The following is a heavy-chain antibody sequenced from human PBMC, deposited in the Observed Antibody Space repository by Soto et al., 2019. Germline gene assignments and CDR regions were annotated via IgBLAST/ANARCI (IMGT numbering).Heavy chain of an antibody. V-gene: IGHV2-5*02. D-gene: IGHD3-16*01. CDR1: GFSLSTSGVG. Sequence: QITLKESGPSLVKPTQTVTLTCTFSGFSLSTSGVGVGWIRQPPGKALEWLALIYWDDDKRYSPSLKSRLTTSKAASKNHAVVTMPNLDPVDPATYYCAHSLYTYVWGTNWFDPWGPGTLVTVSS. J-gene: IGHJ5*02. CDR3: AHSLYTYVWGTNWFDP. CDR2: IYWDDDK.